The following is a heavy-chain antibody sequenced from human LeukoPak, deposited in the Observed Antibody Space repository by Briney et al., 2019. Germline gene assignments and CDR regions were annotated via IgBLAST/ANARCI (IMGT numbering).Heavy chain of an antibody. D-gene: IGHD3-22*01. J-gene: IGHJ3*02. Sequence: GASVKVSCKASGYTFTGYYMHWVRQAPGQGLEWMGWINPNSGGTNYAQKFQGRVTMTRDTSISTAYMELSRLRSDDTAVYYCARVAYYYDSSGYLITIDAFDIWGQGTIVTVSS. CDR1: GYTFTGYY. V-gene: IGHV1-2*02. CDR3: ARVAYYYDSSGYLITIDAFDI. CDR2: INPNSGGT.